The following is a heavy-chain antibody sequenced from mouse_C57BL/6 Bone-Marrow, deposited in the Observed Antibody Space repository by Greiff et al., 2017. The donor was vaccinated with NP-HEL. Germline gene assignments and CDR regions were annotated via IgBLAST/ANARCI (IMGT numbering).Heavy chain of an antibody. V-gene: IGHV1-64*01. Sequence: QVQLQQPGAELVKPGASVKLSCKASGYTFTSYWMHWVKQRPGQGLEWIGMIHPNSGSTNYNEKFKSKATLTVEKSSSTAYMQLSSLTAEDSAGYYGARLLRWYYAMDYWGQGTSVTVSS. J-gene: IGHJ4*01. D-gene: IGHD1-1*01. CDR2: IHPNSGST. CDR3: ARLLRWYYAMDY. CDR1: GYTFTSYW.